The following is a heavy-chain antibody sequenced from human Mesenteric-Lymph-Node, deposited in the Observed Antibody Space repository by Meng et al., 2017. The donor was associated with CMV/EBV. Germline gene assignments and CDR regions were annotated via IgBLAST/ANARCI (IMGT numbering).Heavy chain of an antibody. Sequence: GYTFTRYVINWVRQAPGQGLEWMGWINTNTGNPTYAQGFTGRFVFSLDTSVSTAYLQISSLKAEDTAVYYCARDLGSYYYGSGPFDYWGQGTLVTVSS. CDR2: INTNTGNP. J-gene: IGHJ4*02. D-gene: IGHD3-10*01. CDR1: GYTFTRYV. CDR3: ARDLGSYYYGSGPFDY. V-gene: IGHV7-4-1*02.